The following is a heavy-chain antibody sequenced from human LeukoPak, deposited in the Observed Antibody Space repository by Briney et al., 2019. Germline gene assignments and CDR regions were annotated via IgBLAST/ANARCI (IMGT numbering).Heavy chain of an antibody. Sequence: GGSLRLSCAASGFTFSTYAMSGVRQAPGKGLEWVSGISNSGDRTYYADSVKGRFTISRDNSKNTLLLQMNSLRADDTAVYYCAKDRGALVVVGSRYFDNWGQGTLVSVSS. J-gene: IGHJ4*02. D-gene: IGHD2-15*01. CDR2: ISNSGDRT. V-gene: IGHV3-23*01. CDR1: GFTFSTYA. CDR3: AKDRGALVVVGSRYFDN.